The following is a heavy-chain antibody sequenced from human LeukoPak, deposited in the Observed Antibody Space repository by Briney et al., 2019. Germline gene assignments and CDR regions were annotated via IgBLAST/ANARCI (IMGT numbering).Heavy chain of an antibody. CDR2: ISSNGGST. D-gene: IGHD3-9*01. CDR1: GFTFSSYA. CDR3: VKGALRYFDWLFDWFDP. Sequence: GGSLRLSCSASGFTFSSYAMHWVRQAPGKGLEYVSAISSNGGSTYYADSVKGRFTISRDNSKSTLYLQMSSLRAEDTAVYYCVKGALRYFDWLFDWFDPWGQGTLVTVSS. J-gene: IGHJ5*02. V-gene: IGHV3-64D*06.